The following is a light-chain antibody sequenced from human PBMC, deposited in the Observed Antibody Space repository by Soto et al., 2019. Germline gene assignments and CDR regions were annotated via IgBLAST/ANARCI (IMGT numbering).Light chain of an antibody. CDR2: GAS. Sequence: IVLRQSPGTLSLYQGERATLSCRASQSVSSTYLAWYQQRPGQTPSLLIYGASTRATGIPDRFSGSGSGTHFTLTISRLEPGDFAVYYCQHFGGTTLTFGQGTRLEIK. V-gene: IGKV3-20*01. CDR3: QHFGGTTLT. CDR1: QSVSSTY. J-gene: IGKJ5*01.